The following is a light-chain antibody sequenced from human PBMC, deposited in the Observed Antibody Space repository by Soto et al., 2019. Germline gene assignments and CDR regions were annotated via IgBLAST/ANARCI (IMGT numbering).Light chain of an antibody. Sequence: QSALTQPASVSGSPGQSITISCTGTSSDVGGYNYVSWYQQHPGNAPKLMIYDVSNRPSGVSNRFSGSKSGNTASLTISGLQAEDEADYYCSSYTSSSILVFGGGTKVTVL. V-gene: IGLV2-14*01. J-gene: IGLJ2*01. CDR2: DVS. CDR1: SSDVGGYNY. CDR3: SSYTSSSILV.